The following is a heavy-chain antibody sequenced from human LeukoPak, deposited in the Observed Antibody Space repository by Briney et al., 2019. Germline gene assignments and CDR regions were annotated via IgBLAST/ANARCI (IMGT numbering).Heavy chain of an antibody. CDR3: ASLHSSSWLYYYYYYMDV. CDR2: INSDGSST. CDR1: GFTFSSYW. D-gene: IGHD6-13*01. V-gene: IGHV3-74*01. J-gene: IGHJ6*03. Sequence: GGSLRLSCAASGFTFSSYWMHWVRQAPGKGLVWVSRINSDGSSTSYADSVKGRFTISRDNAKNTLYLKMNSLRAEDTAVYYCASLHSSSWLYYYYYYMDVWGKGTTVTISS.